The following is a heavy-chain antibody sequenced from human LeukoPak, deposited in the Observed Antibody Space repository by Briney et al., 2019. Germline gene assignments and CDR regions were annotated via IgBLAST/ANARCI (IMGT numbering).Heavy chain of an antibody. V-gene: IGHV3-11*01. CDR3: ARGEDYGVYTDYYYYYGMDV. J-gene: IGHJ6*02. Sequence: GGSLRLSCADAGFTFSDYYMSWIRQAPGKGLEWVSYISSSGSTIYYADSVKGRFTISRDNAKNSLYLQMNSLRAEDTAVYYCARGEDYGVYTDYYYYYGMDVWGQGTTVTVSS. CDR2: ISSSGSTI. CDR1: GFTFSDYY. D-gene: IGHD4-17*01.